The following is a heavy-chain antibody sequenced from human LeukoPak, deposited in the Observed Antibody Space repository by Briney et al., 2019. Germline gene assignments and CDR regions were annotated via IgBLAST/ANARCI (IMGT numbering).Heavy chain of an antibody. J-gene: IGHJ5*02. Sequence: SVKVSCKASGGTFSSYAISWVRQAPGQGLEWMGGIIPIFGTANYAQKFQGRVTITADESTSTAYMELSSLRSEDTAVYYCARGGGSYVPDWFDPWGQGTLVTVSS. CDR3: ARGGGSYVPDWFDP. CDR2: IIPIFGTA. CDR1: GGTFSSYA. D-gene: IGHD1-26*01. V-gene: IGHV1-69*13.